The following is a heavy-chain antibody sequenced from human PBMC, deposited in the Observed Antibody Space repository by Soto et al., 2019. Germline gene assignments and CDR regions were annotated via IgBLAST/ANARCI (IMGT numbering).Heavy chain of an antibody. CDR2: IYHSGST. V-gene: IGHV4-4*02. D-gene: IGHD6-13*01. J-gene: IGHJ6*02. CDR1: GGSISSSNW. Sequence: PSETLSLTCAVSGGSISSSNWWSWVRQPPGKGLEWIGEIYHSGSTNYNPSLKSRVTISVDKSKNQFSLKLSSVTAADTAVYYCARDPGGIAGTLQKYYYGMDVWGQGTTVTVSS. CDR3: ARDPGGIAGTLQKYYYGMDV.